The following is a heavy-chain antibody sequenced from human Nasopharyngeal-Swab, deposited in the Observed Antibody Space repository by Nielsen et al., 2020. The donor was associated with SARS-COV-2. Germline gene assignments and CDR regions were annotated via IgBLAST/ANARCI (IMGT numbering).Heavy chain of an antibody. V-gene: IGHV4-34*01. CDR2: INHSGCT. CDR3: ARGPRTIFGVVIIGFDP. Sequence: SATLSLTCAVCGGPFSGYYWSWIRQPPGKGLEWIGEINHSGCTNYNPSLKSRVTMSVATSKNQFSLKLSSVTAADTAVYYCARGPRTIFGVVIIGFDPWGQGTLVTVSS. CDR1: GGPFSGYY. D-gene: IGHD3-3*01. J-gene: IGHJ5*02.